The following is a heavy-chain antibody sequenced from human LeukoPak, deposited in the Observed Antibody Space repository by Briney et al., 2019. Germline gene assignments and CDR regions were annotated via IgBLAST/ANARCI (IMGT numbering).Heavy chain of an antibody. D-gene: IGHD4-11*01. CDR2: INHSGST. CDR1: GGSFSGYY. J-gene: IGHJ5*02. Sequence: SETLSLTCAAYGGSFSGYYWSWIRQPPGKGLEWIGEINHSGSTNYNPSLKSRVTISVDTSKNQFSLKLSSVTAADTAVYYCARDGTVTTTNWFDPWGQGTLVTVSS. V-gene: IGHV4-34*01. CDR3: ARDGTVTTTNWFDP.